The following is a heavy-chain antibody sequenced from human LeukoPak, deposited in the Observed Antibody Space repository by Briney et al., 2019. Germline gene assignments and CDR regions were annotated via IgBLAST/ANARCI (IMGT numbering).Heavy chain of an antibody. D-gene: IGHD3-10*01. Sequence: GGSLRLSCAASGFTFSSYSMNWVRQAPGKGLEWVSSISSSSSYIYYADSVKGRFTISRDNAKNSLYLQMNSLRAEDTAVYYCAREKVAYGSGSYSTDYYYGMDVWGQGTTVTVSS. J-gene: IGHJ6*02. CDR3: AREKVAYGSGSYSTDYYYGMDV. CDR2: ISSSSSYI. CDR1: GFTFSSYS. V-gene: IGHV3-21*01.